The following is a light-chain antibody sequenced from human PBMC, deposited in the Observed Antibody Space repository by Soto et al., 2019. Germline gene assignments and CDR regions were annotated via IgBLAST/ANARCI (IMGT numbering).Light chain of an antibody. J-gene: IGKJ1*01. CDR2: GAS. Sequence: ILMTQSPATLSVSQGERATLSCRASQNVVTNLAWYQQIPGQAPRLLIYGASTRATGIPARFSGSGSGTEFTLTISSLQSEDFAVYYCQQYNNWWTFGQGTKV. CDR1: QNVVTN. V-gene: IGKV3-15*01. CDR3: QQYNNWWT.